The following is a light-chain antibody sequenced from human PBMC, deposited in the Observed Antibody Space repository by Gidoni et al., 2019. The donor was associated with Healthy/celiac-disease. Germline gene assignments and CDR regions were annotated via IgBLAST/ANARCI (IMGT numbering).Light chain of an antibody. Sequence: DIQMTQSPSSLSASVGDRVTITCQASQVISNYLNWYQQKPGKAPKLLIYDASNLETGVPSRFSGSGSGTEFTFTISSLQPEDIATYYCQQYDNLPITFGQXTRLEIK. J-gene: IGKJ5*01. CDR1: QVISNY. CDR3: QQYDNLPIT. CDR2: DAS. V-gene: IGKV1-33*01.